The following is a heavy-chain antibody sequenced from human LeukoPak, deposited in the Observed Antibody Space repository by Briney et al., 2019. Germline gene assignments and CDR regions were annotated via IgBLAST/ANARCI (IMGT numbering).Heavy chain of an antibody. V-gene: IGHV3-23*01. Sequence: GGSLRLSCAASGFTFSSYGMHWVRQAPGKGLEWVSFISGTGGSTYYADSVRGRFTISRDNSKNTLFLQMNSLRAEDTAVYYCAKLTPVPPFTVTTPFDYWGQGTLVTVSS. J-gene: IGHJ4*02. CDR3: AKLTPVPPFTVTTPFDY. CDR2: ISGTGGST. D-gene: IGHD4-17*01. CDR1: GFTFSSYG.